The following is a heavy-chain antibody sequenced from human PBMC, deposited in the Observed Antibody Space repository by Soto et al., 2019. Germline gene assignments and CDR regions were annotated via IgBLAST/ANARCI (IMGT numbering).Heavy chain of an antibody. D-gene: IGHD6-19*01. CDR2: INAGNGNT. J-gene: IGHJ4*02. V-gene: IGHV1-3*01. Sequence: ASVKVSCKTSGYSFTDYDIHWVRRAPGQRLEWMGWINAGNGNTKYSQKFQGRVTITRDTSASTAYMELSSLRSEDTAVYYCARAVAVPADFDYWGQGTLVTVSS. CDR3: ARAVAVPADFDY. CDR1: GYSFTDYD.